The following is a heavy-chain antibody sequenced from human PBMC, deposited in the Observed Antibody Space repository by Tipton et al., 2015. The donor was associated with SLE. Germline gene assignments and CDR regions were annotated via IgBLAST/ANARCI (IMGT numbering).Heavy chain of an antibody. D-gene: IGHD4-17*01. Sequence: SLRLSCAASGFTFSSYAMSWVRQAPGKGLEWVAIISYDGSNKYYADSVKGRFTISRDNAKNSLYLQMNSLRAEDTAFYYCASQRRGDYRDAFDMWGQGTMVTVSS. J-gene: IGHJ3*02. CDR1: GFTFSSYA. CDR2: ISYDGSNK. V-gene: IGHV3-30*03. CDR3: ASQRRGDYRDAFDM.